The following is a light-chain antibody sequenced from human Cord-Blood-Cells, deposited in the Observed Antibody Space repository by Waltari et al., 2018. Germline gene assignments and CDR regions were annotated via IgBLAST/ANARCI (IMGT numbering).Light chain of an antibody. Sequence: EIVLTQSPANLSLSPGARATRPCRARPSVSSYLAWYQQKPGKARRLLIYDASNRATGIPAMFSGSGSATDFTLSIISLEPEDFEDYYCQQRSNFTFGPGTKVDIK. J-gene: IGKJ3*01. CDR1: PSVSSY. V-gene: IGKV3-11*01. CDR2: DAS. CDR3: QQRSNFT.